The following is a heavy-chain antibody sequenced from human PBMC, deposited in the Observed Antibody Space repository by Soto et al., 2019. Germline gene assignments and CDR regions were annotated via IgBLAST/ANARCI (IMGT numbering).Heavy chain of an antibody. D-gene: IGHD3-10*01. CDR2: IYYSGST. CDR1: GGSISSYY. CDR3: AREVKSMVRGTWFDP. V-gene: IGHV4-59*01. Sequence: TETLSLTCTVSGGSISSYYWSWIRQPPGKGLEWIGYIYYSGSTKYNPSLKSRGTISVDTSKNQFSLKLSSVXAADTAVYYCAREVKSMVRGTWFDPWGQGALVTVSS. J-gene: IGHJ5*02.